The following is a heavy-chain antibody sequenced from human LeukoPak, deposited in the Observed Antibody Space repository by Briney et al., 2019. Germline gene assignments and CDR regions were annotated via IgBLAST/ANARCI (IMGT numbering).Heavy chain of an antibody. D-gene: IGHD6-6*01. Sequence: ASVKVSCKASGYTFTGYCMHWVRQAPGQGLEWMGWINPNSGGTNYAQKFQGRVTMTRDTSISTAYMELSRLRSDDTAVYYCARLDSSSSYYYYYYGMDVWGQGTTVTVSS. CDR3: ARLDSSSSYYYYYYGMDV. V-gene: IGHV1-2*02. J-gene: IGHJ6*02. CDR2: INPNSGGT. CDR1: GYTFTGYC.